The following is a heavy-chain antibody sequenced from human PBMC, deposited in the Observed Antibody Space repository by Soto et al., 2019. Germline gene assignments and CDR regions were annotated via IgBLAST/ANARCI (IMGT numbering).Heavy chain of an antibody. CDR1: GYTFTGYY. CDR3: ARSKRVSSSSSHYWYFDL. CDR2: INPNSGGT. D-gene: IGHD6-6*01. V-gene: IGHV1-2*02. J-gene: IGHJ2*01. Sequence: QVQLVQSGAEVKKPGASVKVSCKASGYTFTGYYMHWVRQAPGQGLEWMGWINPNSGGTNYAQKFQGRVTRTRDTSISTAYMELSRLRSDDTAVYYCARSKRVSSSSSHYWYFDLWGRGTLVTVSS.